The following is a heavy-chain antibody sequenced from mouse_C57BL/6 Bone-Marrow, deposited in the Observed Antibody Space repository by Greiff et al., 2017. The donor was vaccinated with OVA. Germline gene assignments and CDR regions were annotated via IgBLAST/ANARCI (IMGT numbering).Heavy chain of an antibody. CDR1: GYAFTNYL. Sequence: VQLQESGAELVRPGTSVKVSCKASGYAFTNYLIEWVKQRPGQGLEWIGVINPGSGGTNYNEQFKGKATLTADKYSSTAYMQLSSLTSEDSAVYFCARWSTTVVDYWGQGTTLTVSS. D-gene: IGHD2-13*01. CDR3: ARWSTTVVDY. V-gene: IGHV1-54*01. J-gene: IGHJ2*01. CDR2: INPGSGGT.